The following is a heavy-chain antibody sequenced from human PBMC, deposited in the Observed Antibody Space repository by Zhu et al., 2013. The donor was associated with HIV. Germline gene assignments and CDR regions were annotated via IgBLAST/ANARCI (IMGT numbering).Heavy chain of an antibody. Sequence: QVQLVQSGAEVKKPGSSVKVSCKASGGTFSSYAISWVRQAPGQGLEWMGGIIPIFGTANYAQKFQGRVTITADESTSTAYMELSSLRSEDTAVYYCARDRDYGRPSVVVAATGYYYGMDVWGRTGPPVTVSS. V-gene: IGHV1-69*01. CDR3: ARDRDYGRPSVVVAATGYYYGMDV. D-gene: IGHD2-15*01. J-gene: IGHJ6*04. CDR1: GGTFSSYA. CDR2: IIPIFGTA.